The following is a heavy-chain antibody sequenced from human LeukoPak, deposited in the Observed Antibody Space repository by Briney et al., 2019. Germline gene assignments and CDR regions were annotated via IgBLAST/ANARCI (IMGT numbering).Heavy chain of an antibody. CDR2: ICTSGST. J-gene: IGHJ5*02. D-gene: IGHD6-19*01. CDR1: GGSISSGSYY. CDR3: ASSYSSGWYLS. Sequence: SETLSLTCTVSGGSISSGSYYWSWIRQPAGKGLEWIGRICTSGSTNYNPSLKSRVTISVDTSKNQFSLKLSSVTAADTAVYYCASSYSSGWYLSWGQGTLVTVSS. V-gene: IGHV4-61*02.